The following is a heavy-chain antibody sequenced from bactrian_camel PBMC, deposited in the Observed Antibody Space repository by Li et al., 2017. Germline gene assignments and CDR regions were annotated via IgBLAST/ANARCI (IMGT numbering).Heavy chain of an antibody. CDR1: GFTFDDTD. J-gene: IGHJ4*01. CDR2: ISSDGST. Sequence: HVQLVESGGGSVKAGETLRLSCLVSGFTFDDTDMGWYRQAPGNECELVASISSDGSTSVEDTVKGRFTISIDNAKNTLYLQMNSLRTGDTAVYYCAIGLFADFGLGLGTQVTVSTGESPSPQGTQVTVS. V-gene: IGHV3S55*01. D-gene: IGHD5*01.